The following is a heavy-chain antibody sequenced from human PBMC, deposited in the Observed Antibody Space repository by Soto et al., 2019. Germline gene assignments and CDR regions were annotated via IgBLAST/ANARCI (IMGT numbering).Heavy chain of an antibody. CDR3: ARDTGIAAAGTVMDV. Sequence: GASVKVSCKASRVTFSKFIVTWVRQAPGLGLEWVGGIIPIFGTANYAQKFQGRVTITADESTSTSYMEVNNLRSEDTAVYYCARDTGIAAAGTVMDVWGQGTTVTVSS. D-gene: IGHD6-13*01. CDR2: IIPIFGTA. J-gene: IGHJ6*02. V-gene: IGHV1-69*13. CDR1: RVTFSKFI.